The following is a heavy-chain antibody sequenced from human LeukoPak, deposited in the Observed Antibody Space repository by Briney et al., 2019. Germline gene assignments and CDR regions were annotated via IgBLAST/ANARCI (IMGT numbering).Heavy chain of an antibody. V-gene: IGHV1-2*02. CDR1: GYTVTGYY. CDR2: INPNSGGT. CDR3: ARGSTYYYDSSGYYSPDFDY. Sequence: ASVKVSCKASGYTVTGYYMHWVRQAPGQGLEWMGWINPNSGGTNYAQKFQGRVTMTRDTSISTDYMELSRLRSDDTAVYFCARGSTYYYDSSGYYSPDFDYWGQGTLVTVSS. J-gene: IGHJ4*02. D-gene: IGHD3-22*01.